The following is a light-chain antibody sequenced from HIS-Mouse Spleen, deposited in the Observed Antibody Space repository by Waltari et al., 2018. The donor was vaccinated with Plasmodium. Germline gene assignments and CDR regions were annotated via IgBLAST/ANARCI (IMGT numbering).Light chain of an antibody. CDR1: SSDVGSYNR. V-gene: IGLV2-18*02. CDR2: DVS. J-gene: IGLJ2*01. CDR3: SSYTSSSTFV. Sequence: QSALTQPPSVSGSPGQSVTISCTGTSSDVGSYNRVSWSQQPPGTAPKLMIYDVSKRPEGVPDRCSGAKSGNTASLAISGLQAEDEADYYCSSYTSSSTFVFGGGTKLTVL.